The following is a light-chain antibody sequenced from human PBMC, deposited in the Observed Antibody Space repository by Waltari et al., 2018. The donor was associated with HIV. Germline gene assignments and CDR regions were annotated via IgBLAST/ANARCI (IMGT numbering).Light chain of an antibody. CDR1: QTINTY. V-gene: IGKV1-39*01. Sequence: DIQMPQSPSSLSSSVGDKVTITCRAIQTINTYLNWYQQKPGQAPKLLIYAASRLQSGVPSRFSGSGSGTDFTLTITGLQPEDFATYFCQQSHRTSWTFGQGTKVDVK. CDR2: AAS. J-gene: IGKJ1*01. CDR3: QQSHRTSWT.